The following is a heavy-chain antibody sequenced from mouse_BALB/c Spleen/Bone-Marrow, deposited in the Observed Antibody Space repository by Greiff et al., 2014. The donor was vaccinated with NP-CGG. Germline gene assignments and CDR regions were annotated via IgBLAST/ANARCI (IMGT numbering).Heavy chain of an antibody. CDR3: TRQDSNYYAMDY. J-gene: IGHJ4*01. D-gene: IGHD2-5*01. V-gene: IGHV1-69*02. CDR2: IYPSDGYT. Sequence: QVQLQQSRTALFASETSVKASCTASGFNFNNSCMNWVKQRPEQGLEWIGNIYPSDGYTNYKQNFQDKATLTVDKSSSTAYMQLSSLTSEDSAVYYCTRQDSNYYAMDYWGQGTSVTVSS. CDR1: GFNFNNSC.